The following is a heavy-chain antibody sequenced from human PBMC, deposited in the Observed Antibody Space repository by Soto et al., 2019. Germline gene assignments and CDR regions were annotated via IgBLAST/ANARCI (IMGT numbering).Heavy chain of an antibody. Sequence: GASVEVSCKASGGTFSSYAISWVRQAPGQGLEWMGGIIPIFGTANYAQKFQGRVTITADESTSTAYMELSSLRSEDTAVYYCARAIASAAARRKNWFDPWGQGTLVTVSS. D-gene: IGHD6-6*01. J-gene: IGHJ5*02. V-gene: IGHV1-69*13. CDR1: GGTFSSYA. CDR3: ARAIASAAARRKNWFDP. CDR2: IIPIFGTA.